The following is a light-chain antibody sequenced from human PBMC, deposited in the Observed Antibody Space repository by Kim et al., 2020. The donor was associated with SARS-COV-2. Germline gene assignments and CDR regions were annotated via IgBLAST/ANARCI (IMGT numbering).Light chain of an antibody. V-gene: IGLV1-40*01. CDR3: QSYDSSLSGWV. Sequence: RVTNSGTGSSSNIGAGYDVHWYQQLPGTAPNLLIYGNSNRPSGVPDRFSGSKSGTSASLAITGLQAEDEADYYCQSYDSSLSGWVFGGGTKLTVL. CDR1: SSNIGAGYD. J-gene: IGLJ3*02. CDR2: GNS.